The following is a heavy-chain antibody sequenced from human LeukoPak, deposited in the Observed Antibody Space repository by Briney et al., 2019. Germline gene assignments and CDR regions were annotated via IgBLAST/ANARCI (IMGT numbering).Heavy chain of an antibody. CDR2: ISYDGSKK. D-gene: IGHD3-10*01. CDR1: RLSISDYG. J-gene: IGHJ6*02. V-gene: IGHV3-30*18. CDR3: AKALWFGEFVAGTVYYHYGMDV. Sequence: GGSLRLSCAASRLSISDYGMHWVCQAPGKGLDWVAVISYDGSKKYYANSVRGRFTISRDNSKNTLYLQMNNLRAEDTAVYYCAKALWFGEFVAGTVYYHYGMDVWGLGTTVTVSS.